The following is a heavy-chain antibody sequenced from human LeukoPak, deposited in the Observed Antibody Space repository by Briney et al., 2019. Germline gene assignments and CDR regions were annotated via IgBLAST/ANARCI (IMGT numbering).Heavy chain of an antibody. J-gene: IGHJ5*01. CDR2: ISYDGSYK. CDR3: ARDRGAVAGVVDS. V-gene: IGHV3-30*03. CDR1: GFTFSSYG. Sequence: GRSLRLSCAASGFTFSSYGIHWVRQAPGKGLEWVAVISYDGSYKSYADSVKGRFTISRDNSKNTLYLQMNSLRIEDTAVYYCARDRGAVAGVVDSWGQGTLVTVSS. D-gene: IGHD6-19*01.